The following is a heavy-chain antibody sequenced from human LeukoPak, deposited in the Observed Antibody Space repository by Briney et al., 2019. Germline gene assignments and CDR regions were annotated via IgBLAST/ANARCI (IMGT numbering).Heavy chain of an antibody. V-gene: IGHV1-69*01. J-gene: IGHJ5*02. CDR3: ARGYRLVRRQDWFDP. D-gene: IGHD6-19*01. CDR2: IIPIFGTA. Sequence: SVTVSCKASGGTFSSYAISWVRQAPGQGLEWMGGIIPIFGTANYAQKFQGRVTITADESTSTAYMELSSLRSEDTAVYYCARGYRLVRRQDWFDPWGQGTLVTVSS. CDR1: GGTFSSYA.